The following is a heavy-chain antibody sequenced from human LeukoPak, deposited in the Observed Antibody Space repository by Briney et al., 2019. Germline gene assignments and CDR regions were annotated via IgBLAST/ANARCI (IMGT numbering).Heavy chain of an antibody. Sequence: GGSLRLSCAASGFTFSSYWMSWVRQAPGKGLEWVANIKQDGSEKYYVDSVKGRFTISRDNAKNSLYLQMNSLRAEDTAVYYCATQDLLDAFDIWGQGTMVTVSS. CDR1: GFTFSSYW. CDR2: IKQDGSEK. CDR3: ATQDLLDAFDI. V-gene: IGHV3-7*03. J-gene: IGHJ3*02.